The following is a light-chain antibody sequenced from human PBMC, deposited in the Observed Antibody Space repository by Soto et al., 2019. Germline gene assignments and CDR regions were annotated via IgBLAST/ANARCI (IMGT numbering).Light chain of an antibody. CDR1: SSDVGLYNL. V-gene: IGLV2-23*02. Sequence: QSALTQPASVSGSPGQSITISCTGTSSDVGLYNLVSWYPQLPGKAPKLIIYEVNERPSGISDRFSGSKSGNTASLTISGLQDEDEADYYCCSYVGSSILMFGGGTKLTVL. CDR2: EVN. J-gene: IGLJ3*02. CDR3: CSYVGSSILM.